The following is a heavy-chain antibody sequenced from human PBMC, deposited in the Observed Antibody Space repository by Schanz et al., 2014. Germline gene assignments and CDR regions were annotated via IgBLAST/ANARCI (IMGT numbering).Heavy chain of an antibody. CDR3: XKDPHKDYGGKPQXXXX. Sequence: QVQLVESGGDVVQPGRSLRLSCAASGFTFSSYGMHWVRQAPGKGLEWVAVIWYDGNNKYYADSVKGRFTISRDNSKXXXXXQMNSLRAEDTXXXXXXKDPHKDYGGKPQXXXXWGQGTMXXVSS. J-gene: IGHJ3*01. CDR1: GFTFSSYG. V-gene: IGHV3-33*01. D-gene: IGHD4-17*01. CDR2: IWYDGNNK.